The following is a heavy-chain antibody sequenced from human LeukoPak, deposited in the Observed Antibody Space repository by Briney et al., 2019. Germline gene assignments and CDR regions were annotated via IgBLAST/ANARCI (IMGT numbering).Heavy chain of an antibody. CDR3: ASLPRKAILGVVISYYYYGMDV. CDR1: GYTFTSYD. Sequence: ASVKVSCKASGYTFTSYDINWVRQATGQGLEWMGWMNPNSGNTGYAQKFQGRVTMTRNTSISTAYMELSSLRSEDTAVYYCASLPRKAILGVVISYYYYGMDVWGQGTTVTVSS. D-gene: IGHD3-3*01. J-gene: IGHJ6*02. CDR2: MNPNSGNT. V-gene: IGHV1-8*01.